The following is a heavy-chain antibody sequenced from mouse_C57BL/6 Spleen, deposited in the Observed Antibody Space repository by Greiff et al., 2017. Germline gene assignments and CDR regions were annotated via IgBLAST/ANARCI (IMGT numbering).Heavy chain of an antibody. CDR1: GYTFTSYW. Sequence: QVQLQQPGTELVKPGASVKLSCKASGYTFTSYWMHLVKQRPGQGLEWIGNINPSNGGTNYNEKFKSKATLTVDKSSSTAYMQLSSLTSEDSAVYYCARPTVVAPYAMDYWGQGTSVTVSS. J-gene: IGHJ4*01. CDR2: INPSNGGT. D-gene: IGHD1-1*01. CDR3: ARPTVVAPYAMDY. V-gene: IGHV1-53*01.